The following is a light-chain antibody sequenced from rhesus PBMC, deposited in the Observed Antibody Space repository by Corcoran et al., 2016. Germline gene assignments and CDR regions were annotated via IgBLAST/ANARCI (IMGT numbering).Light chain of an antibody. V-gene: IGLV2-32*02. CDR2: EVN. Sequence: QAVLTQPRSVSGSTGQTVTIPCTGISIDTAASNYVFWYQQTPGIVPKLMIYEVNKRPPGVSDRFSGSKSANTASLTISGLQAEDEGDYYCSSYAGANSDVFGSGTMLTVL. CDR1: SIDTAASNY. J-gene: IGLJ6*01. CDR3: SSYAGANSDV.